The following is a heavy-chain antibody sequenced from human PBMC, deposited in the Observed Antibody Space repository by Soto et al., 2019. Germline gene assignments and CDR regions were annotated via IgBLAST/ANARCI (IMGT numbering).Heavy chain of an antibody. D-gene: IGHD3-22*01. J-gene: IGHJ6*02. CDR1: GGSISSGDYY. CDR2: IYYSGST. V-gene: IGHV4-30-4*01. Sequence: SETLSLTCTVSGGSISSGDYYWSWIRQPPGKGLEWIGYIYYSGSTYYNPSLKSRVIISVDTSKNQFSLKLSSVTAADTAVYYCARDFSSSGYYYASCGMDVWGQGTTVTVSS. CDR3: ARDFSSSGYYYASCGMDV.